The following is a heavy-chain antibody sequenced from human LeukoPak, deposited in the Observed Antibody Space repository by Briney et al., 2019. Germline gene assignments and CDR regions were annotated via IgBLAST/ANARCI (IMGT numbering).Heavy chain of an antibody. CDR1: GYTFTGYY. CDR2: INPNSGGT. J-gene: IGHJ4*02. D-gene: IGHD2-21*02. CDR3: ARKELGGGGDCNY. V-gene: IGHV1-2*02. Sequence: ASVKVSCKASGYTFTGYYMHWVRQAPGQGLEWMGWINPNSGGTNYAQKFQGRVTMTRDTSISTAYMELSRLRSDDTAVYYCARKELGGGGDCNYWGQGTLVTVSS.